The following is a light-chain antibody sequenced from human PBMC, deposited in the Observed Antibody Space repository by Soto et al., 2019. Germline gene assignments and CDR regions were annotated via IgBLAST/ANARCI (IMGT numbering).Light chain of an antibody. Sequence: EIVLTQSPGTLSLSPGERATLSCRASQSVSSSYLGWYQQKPGQAPRLLIYGASNRATGIPDRFSGSGSGTDFTPTIARLEPEDFAVYYCQLYGSSPPRTFGQGTKVEIK. J-gene: IGKJ1*01. V-gene: IGKV3-20*01. CDR1: QSVSSSY. CDR3: QLYGSSPPRT. CDR2: GAS.